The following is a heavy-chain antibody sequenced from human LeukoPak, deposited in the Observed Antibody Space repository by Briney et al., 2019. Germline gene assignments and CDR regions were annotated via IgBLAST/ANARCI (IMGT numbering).Heavy chain of an antibody. D-gene: IGHD3-10*01. CDR3: ALYLRVRGDY. CDR1: GFTFSNHA. CDR2: ISGGGVST. Sequence: PGGSLRLSCAASGFTFSNHAMMWVRPAAGRGLEWVSAISGGGVSTYYTDSVKGRITISRDNSKNTLYLQMNSLRAEDTAVYYCALYLRVRGDYWGQGTLVSVSS. J-gene: IGHJ4*02. V-gene: IGHV3-23*01.